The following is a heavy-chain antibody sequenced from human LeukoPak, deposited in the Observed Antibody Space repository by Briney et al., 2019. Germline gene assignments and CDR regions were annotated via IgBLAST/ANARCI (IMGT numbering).Heavy chain of an antibody. J-gene: IGHJ4*02. CDR3: AKTPGIAAASNFDY. CDR1: GFTFSSYA. D-gene: IGHD6-13*01. CDR2: ISRSGGST. Sequence: GRSLRLSCAASGFTFSSYAMSWVRQAPGKGLEWVSAISRSGGSTYYADSVKGRFTISRDNSKNTLYLQMNSLRAEDTAVYYCAKTPGIAAASNFDYWGQGTLVTVSS. V-gene: IGHV3-23*01.